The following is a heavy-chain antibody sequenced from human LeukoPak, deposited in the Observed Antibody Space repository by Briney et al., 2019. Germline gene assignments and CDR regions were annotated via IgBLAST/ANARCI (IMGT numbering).Heavy chain of an antibody. CDR1: GFTFSSYW. CDR2: INSDGSST. Sequence: SGGSLRLSCAASGFTFSSYWMHWVRQAPGKGLVWVSRINSDGSSTSYADSVKGRFTISRDNAKNTLYLQMNSLRAEDTAVYYCAREMATTGDFDYWGQGTLVTVSS. D-gene: IGHD5-24*01. V-gene: IGHV3-74*01. CDR3: AREMATTGDFDY. J-gene: IGHJ4*02.